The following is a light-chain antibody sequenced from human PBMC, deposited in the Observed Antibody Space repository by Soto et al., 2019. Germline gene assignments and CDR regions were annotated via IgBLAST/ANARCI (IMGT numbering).Light chain of an antibody. CDR2: EVT. V-gene: IGLV2-14*01. CDR1: SSDIGDYDY. CDR3: ISFSSSTTLEV. Sequence: QSALTQPASVSGSPGQSITISCTGTSSDIGDYDYVSWYQQHPGKAPKLIIYEVTYRPSGISSRFSGSKSGNTASLTISGLQTEDEADYYCISFSSSTTLEVFGTGTKLTVL. J-gene: IGLJ1*01.